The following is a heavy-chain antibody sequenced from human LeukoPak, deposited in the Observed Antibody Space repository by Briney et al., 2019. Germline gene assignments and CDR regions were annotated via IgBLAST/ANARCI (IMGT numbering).Heavy chain of an antibody. V-gene: IGHV4-34*01. CDR2: INHSGST. CDR3: AGVCAAPGYSYGLRWFDP. D-gene: IGHD5-18*01. J-gene: IGHJ5*02. Sequence: SETLSLTCAVYGGSSSGYYWSWIRQPPGKGLEWIGEINHSGSTNYNPSLKSRVTISVDTSKNQFSLKLSSVTAADTAVYYCAGVCAAPGYSYGLRWFDPWGQGTLVTVSS. CDR1: GGSSSGYY.